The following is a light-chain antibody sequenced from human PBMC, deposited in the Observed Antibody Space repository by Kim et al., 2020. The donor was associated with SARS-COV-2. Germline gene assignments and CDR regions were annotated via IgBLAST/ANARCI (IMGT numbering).Light chain of an antibody. V-gene: IGLV2-14*01. J-gene: IGLJ2*01. CDR2: DVS. CDR1: SSDVGGYNY. Sequence: QSALTQPASVSGSPGQSITISCTGTSSDVGGYNYVSWYQQHPGKAPKLMIYDVSKRPSGVSNRFSVSKSGNTASLTISGLQAEDEADYYCSSYTSSSTLFGGGTQLTVL. CDR3: SSYTSSSTL.